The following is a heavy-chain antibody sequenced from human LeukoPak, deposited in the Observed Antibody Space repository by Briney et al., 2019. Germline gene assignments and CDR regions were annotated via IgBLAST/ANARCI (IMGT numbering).Heavy chain of an antibody. D-gene: IGHD4-17*01. V-gene: IGHV4-59*12. J-gene: IGHJ4*02. Sequence: SETLSLTCSVSGGSISTYYWTWIRQPPGKGLEWIGYIYYSGSTNYNPSLKSRVTISVDTSKNQFSLKLSSVTAADTAVYYCARHYGDYGPHIGYWGQGTLVTVSS. CDR1: GGSISTYY. CDR3: ARHYGDYGPHIGY. CDR2: IYYSGST.